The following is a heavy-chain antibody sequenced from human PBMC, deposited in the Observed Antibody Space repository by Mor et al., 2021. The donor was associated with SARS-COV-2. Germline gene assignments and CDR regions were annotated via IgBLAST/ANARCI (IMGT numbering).Heavy chain of an antibody. V-gene: IGHV4-39*01. CDR2: VSSSGSAS. J-gene: IGHJ3*01. D-gene: IGHD3-16*01. CDR3: AKMGLYFD. Sequence: GWIRQTPGKGLEWIASVSSSGSASYYKPSLQSRVSISVDTSKTQVSLRLASVTPADTAVYYCAKMGLYFD.